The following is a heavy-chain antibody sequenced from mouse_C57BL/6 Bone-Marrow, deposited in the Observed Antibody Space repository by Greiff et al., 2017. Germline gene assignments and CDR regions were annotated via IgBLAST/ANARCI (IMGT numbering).Heavy chain of an antibody. J-gene: IGHJ3*01. D-gene: IGHD2-2*01. CDR2: IYPGDGDT. CDR1: GYAFSSSW. CDR3: ARGGYDAWFAY. Sequence: VQLQESGPELVKPGASVKISCKASGYAFSSSWMNWVKQRPGKGLEWIGRIYPGDGDTNYNGKFKGKATLTADKSSRTAYVQLSSLTSEDSSVYFCARGGYDAWFAYWGQGTLVTVSA. V-gene: IGHV1-82*01.